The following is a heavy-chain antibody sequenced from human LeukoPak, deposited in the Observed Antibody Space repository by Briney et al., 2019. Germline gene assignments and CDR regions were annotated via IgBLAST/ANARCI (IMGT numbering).Heavy chain of an antibody. CDR1: GGTFSSYA. J-gene: IGHJ6*02. Sequence: GASVKVSCKASGGTFSSYAISWVRQAPGQGLEWMGGIIPIFGTANYAQKFQGRVSITRDTSANTAYMELSSLRSEDTAVYFCARETISSSWSHHYYGMDVWGQGTTVTVSS. CDR3: ARETISSSWSHHYYGMDV. CDR2: IIPIFGTA. D-gene: IGHD6-13*01. V-gene: IGHV1-69*05.